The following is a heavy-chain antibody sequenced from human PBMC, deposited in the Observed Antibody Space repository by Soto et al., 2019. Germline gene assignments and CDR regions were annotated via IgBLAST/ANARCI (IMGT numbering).Heavy chain of an antibody. CDR2: INHSGST. Sequence: QVQLQQWGAGLLKPSETLSLTCAVYGGSFSGYYWSWIRQPPGKELEWIGEINHSGSTNYNPSLKSRVTISVDTSKNQFSLKLSSVTAADTAVYYCARGAGALRYYYYGMDVWGQGTTVTVSS. J-gene: IGHJ6*02. CDR3: ARGAGALRYYYYGMDV. V-gene: IGHV4-34*01. CDR1: GGSFSGYY. D-gene: IGHD3-10*01.